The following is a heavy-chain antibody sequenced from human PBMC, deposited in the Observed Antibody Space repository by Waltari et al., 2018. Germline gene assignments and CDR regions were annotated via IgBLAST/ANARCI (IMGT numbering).Heavy chain of an antibody. J-gene: IGHJ4*02. CDR3: ARLYSSSWYWDY. V-gene: IGHV4-59*08. Sequence: QVQLQESGPGLVKPSETLSLTCTVSGGSISSYYWSWIRPPPGKGLEWIGYIYYRGSTNYNPALKSRVTISVDTSKNQFSLKLSSVTAADTAVYYCARLYSSSWYWDYWGQGTLVTVSS. CDR2: IYYRGST. CDR1: GGSISSYY. D-gene: IGHD6-13*01.